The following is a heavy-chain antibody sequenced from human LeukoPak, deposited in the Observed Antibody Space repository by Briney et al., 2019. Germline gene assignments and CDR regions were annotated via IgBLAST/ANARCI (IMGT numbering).Heavy chain of an antibody. Sequence: GGSLRLSCAASGLTFSSYSMNWVRQAPGKGLEWVSSISSSSSYIYYADSVKGRFTISRDNAKNSLYLQMNSLRAEDTAVYYCARDGSSGWTEVDYWGQGTLVTVSS. CDR1: GLTFSSYS. D-gene: IGHD6-19*01. CDR2: ISSSSSYI. CDR3: ARDGSSGWTEVDY. V-gene: IGHV3-21*01. J-gene: IGHJ4*02.